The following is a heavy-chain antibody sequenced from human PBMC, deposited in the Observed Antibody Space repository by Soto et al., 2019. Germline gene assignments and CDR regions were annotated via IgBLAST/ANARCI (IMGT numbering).Heavy chain of an antibody. Sequence: TLSLTCTVSGGSISSGGYYWSWIRQHPGKGLEWIGYIYYTGSTYYNPSLKSRVTISVDTSKNQFSLKLSSVTAADTAVYYCGRELYYYDMIGALDIWGQGTMDTVSS. V-gene: IGHV4-31*03. CDR1: GGSISSGGYY. CDR2: IYYTGST. D-gene: IGHD3-22*01. CDR3: GRELYYYDMIGALDI. J-gene: IGHJ3*02.